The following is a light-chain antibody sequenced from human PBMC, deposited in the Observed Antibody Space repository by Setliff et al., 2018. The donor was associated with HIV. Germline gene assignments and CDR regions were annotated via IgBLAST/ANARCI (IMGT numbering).Light chain of an antibody. Sequence: QSALTQPASVSGSPGQSITISCTGAGFDLGSKNFVPWYQQHPGKAPRLIMFDFTKRPSGVSDRFSGSKSDNTASLTISGLQAEDESNYYCCSYVENSRVFGGGTKVTVL. CDR2: DFT. CDR1: GFDLGSKNF. V-gene: IGLV2-23*02. CDR3: CSYVENSRV. J-gene: IGLJ3*02.